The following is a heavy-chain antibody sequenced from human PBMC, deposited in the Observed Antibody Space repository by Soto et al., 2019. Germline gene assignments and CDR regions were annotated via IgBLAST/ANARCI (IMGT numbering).Heavy chain of an antibody. CDR1: GGSISSSSYY. CDR3: PTYRANPIWCNP. CDR2: IYYSGST. J-gene: IGHJ5*02. Sequence: SETLSLTCTVSGGSISSSSYYWGWIRQPPGKGLEWIGSIYYSGSTYYNPSLKSRVTISVYTSKNQFSLKLSSVTAADTAVYYCPTYRANPIWCNPGGKGTLVTVSS. V-gene: IGHV4-39*01.